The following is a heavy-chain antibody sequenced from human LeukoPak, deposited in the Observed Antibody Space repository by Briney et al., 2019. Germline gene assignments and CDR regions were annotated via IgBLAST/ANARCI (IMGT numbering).Heavy chain of an antibody. V-gene: IGHV3-11*01. CDR3: ASHFRPVTTAFDI. D-gene: IGHD4-17*01. CDR2: ISSSGSTI. Sequence: TGGSLRLSCAASGFTFSDYYMSWIRQAPGKGLEWVSYISSSGSTIYYADSVKGRFTISRDNAKNSLYLQMNSLRAEDTAVYYCASHFRPVTTAFDIWGQGTMVTVSS. J-gene: IGHJ3*02. CDR1: GFTFSDYY.